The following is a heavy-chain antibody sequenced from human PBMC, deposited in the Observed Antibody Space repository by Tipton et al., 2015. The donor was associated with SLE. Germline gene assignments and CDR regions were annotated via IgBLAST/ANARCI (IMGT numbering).Heavy chain of an antibody. CDR1: GDSLSSNSVS. V-gene: IGHV6-1*01. D-gene: IGHD6-19*01. J-gene: IGHJ5*02. CDR2: TYYTSEWIS. CDR3: VRVTGIAVAGMRFDP. Sequence: TLSLTCAISGDSLSSNSVSWNWIRQSPSRGLEWLGRTYYTSEWISDYAVSVKSRVTINPDTSKNQFSLQLNSVTPEDTAVYYCVRVTGIAVAGMRFDPWGQGTLVTVSS.